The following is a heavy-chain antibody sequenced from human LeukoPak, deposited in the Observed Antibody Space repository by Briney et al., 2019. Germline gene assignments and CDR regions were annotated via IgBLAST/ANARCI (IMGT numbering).Heavy chain of an antibody. J-gene: IGHJ6*02. V-gene: IGHV1-69*01. Sequence: ASVKVSCKASGGTFSSYAIGWVRQAPGQGREWMGGIIPIFGTANYAQKFQGRVTITADESTSTAYMELSSLRSEDTAAYYCPRDRRCSGGSCYILAYYYYGMDVWGQGTTVTVSS. CDR3: PRDRRCSGGSCYILAYYYYGMDV. CDR2: IIPIFGTA. CDR1: GGTFSSYA. D-gene: IGHD2-15*01.